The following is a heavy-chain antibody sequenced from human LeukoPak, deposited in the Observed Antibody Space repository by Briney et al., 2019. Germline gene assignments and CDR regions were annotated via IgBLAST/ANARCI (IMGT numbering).Heavy chain of an antibody. V-gene: IGHV3-30*18. Sequence: GGSLRLSCAASGFTFSSYGMHWVRQAPGKGLEWVAVISYDGGNKYYADSVKGRFTISRDNSKNTLYLQVNSLRAEDTAVYYCAKGEYSGYSYGYIDYWGQGTLVTVSS. J-gene: IGHJ4*02. D-gene: IGHD5-18*01. CDR3: AKGEYSGYSYGYIDY. CDR2: ISYDGGNK. CDR1: GFTFSSYG.